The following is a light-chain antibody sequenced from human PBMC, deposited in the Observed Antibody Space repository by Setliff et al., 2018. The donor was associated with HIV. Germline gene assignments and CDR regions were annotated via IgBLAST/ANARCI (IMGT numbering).Light chain of an antibody. V-gene: IGLV2-11*01. CDR3: CSYAGTSTFYV. CDR2: DVD. J-gene: IGLJ1*01. Sequence: ALTQPRSVSGSPGQSVTISCTGTSSDVGAYKYVSWYQQLPGKAPKLIIYDVDKRPSGVPYRVSGSKTDNTASLTISGLQGEDEADYYCCSYAGTSTFYVFGTGT. CDR1: SSDVGAYKY.